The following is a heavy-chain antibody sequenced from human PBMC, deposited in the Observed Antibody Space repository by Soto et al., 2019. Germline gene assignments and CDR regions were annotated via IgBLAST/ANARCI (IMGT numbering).Heavy chain of an antibody. Sequence: PSETLSLTCTVSGDSISTFYWGWMRQSPGKGLEWIGYVYYTGSTNYNPSLKSRVTISVDRSKNQFSLKLTSANAADTAVSYCARGRTVRNYADDSSDYFYFFDYWGQGTQVTVSS. CDR3: ARGRTVRNYADDSSDYFYFFDY. J-gene: IGHJ4*02. CDR1: GDSISTFY. V-gene: IGHV4-59*01. D-gene: IGHD3-22*01. CDR2: VYYTGST.